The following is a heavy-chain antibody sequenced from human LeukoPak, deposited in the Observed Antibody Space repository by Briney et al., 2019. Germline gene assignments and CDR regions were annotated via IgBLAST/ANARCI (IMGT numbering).Heavy chain of an antibody. D-gene: IGHD4-17*01. CDR2: INHSGST. J-gene: IGHJ3*02. CDR1: GGSFSGYY. V-gene: IGHV4-34*01. CDR3: ARGLGYGDYSNDAFDI. Sequence: SGTLSLTCAVYGGSFSGYYWSWIRQPPGKGLEWIGEINHSGSTNYNPSLKSRVTISVDTSKNQFSLKLSSVTAADTAVYYCARGLGYGDYSNDAFDIWGQGTMVTVSS.